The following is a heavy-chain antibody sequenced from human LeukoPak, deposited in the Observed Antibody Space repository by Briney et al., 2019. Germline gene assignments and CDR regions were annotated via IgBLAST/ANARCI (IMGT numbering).Heavy chain of an antibody. Sequence: GASVKVSCKASGGTFSSYAISWVRQAPGQGLEWMGGIIPIFGTANYAQKFQGRVTITADESTSTAYMELSSLRSEDTAVYYCARSDSWGHYGMDVWGQGTTVTVSS. CDR3: ARSDSWGHYGMDV. D-gene: IGHD3-16*01. J-gene: IGHJ6*02. CDR2: IIPIFGTA. CDR1: GGTFSSYA. V-gene: IGHV1-69*13.